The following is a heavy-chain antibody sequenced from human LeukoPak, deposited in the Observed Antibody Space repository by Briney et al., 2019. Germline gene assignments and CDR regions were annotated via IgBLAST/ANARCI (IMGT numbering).Heavy chain of an antibody. CDR3: AQKGGTDH. CDR2: ISSSSSAI. J-gene: IGHJ4*02. V-gene: IGHV3-48*02. D-gene: IGHD2-15*01. Sequence: GGSLRLSCAGSGFVFSDYSMNWVRQAPGKGLEWISYISSSSSAIYYADSVKGRFTISRDNAKNSLYLQMSSLRDEDTAVYYCAQKGGTDHWGQGTLVTVSS. CDR1: GFVFSDYS.